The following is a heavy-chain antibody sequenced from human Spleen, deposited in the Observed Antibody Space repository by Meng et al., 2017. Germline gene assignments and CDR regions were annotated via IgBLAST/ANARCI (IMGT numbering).Heavy chain of an antibody. CDR3: ARGDSTGLTL. CDR2: INGDANMR. Sequence: EVQPVESGGGLVQPVGSLRLSCAASGFTVTNYWMHWVRQAPGKGLVWVSHINGDANMRNYAASVKGRFTISRDDAKNTLYLQMNSLRAEDTAVYFCARGDSTGLTLWGQGTLVTVSS. D-gene: IGHD2-8*02. V-gene: IGHV3-74*01. J-gene: IGHJ4*02. CDR1: GFTVTNYW.